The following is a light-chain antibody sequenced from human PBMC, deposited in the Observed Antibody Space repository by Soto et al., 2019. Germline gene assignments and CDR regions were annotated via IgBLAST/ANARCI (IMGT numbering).Light chain of an antibody. CDR3: CSYAGNSSFV. CDR2: EGS. J-gene: IGLJ7*01. CDR1: SSDVGRYNL. V-gene: IGLV2-23*01. Sequence: QSVLTQPASVSGSPGQSITISCTGTSSDVGRYNLVSWYQQHPGTAPKLMIYEGSKWPSGVSNRFSGSKSGNKASLTISGLQAEEESDYYCCSYAGNSSFVFGTGTQLTVL.